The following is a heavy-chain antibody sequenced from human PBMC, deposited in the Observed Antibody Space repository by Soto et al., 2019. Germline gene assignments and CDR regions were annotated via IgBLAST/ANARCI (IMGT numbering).Heavy chain of an antibody. CDR2: ISAYNGNT. J-gene: IGHJ4*02. CDR1: GYTFTSYG. V-gene: IGHV1-18*04. CDR3: ARSRMTTVTSDFDY. Sequence: ASVKVSCKASGYTFTSYGISWVRQAPGQGLEWMGWISAYNGNTNYAQKLQGRVTMTTDTSTSTAYMELRSLRSDDTAAYYCARSRMTTVTSDFDYWGQGTPVTVSS. D-gene: IGHD4-4*01.